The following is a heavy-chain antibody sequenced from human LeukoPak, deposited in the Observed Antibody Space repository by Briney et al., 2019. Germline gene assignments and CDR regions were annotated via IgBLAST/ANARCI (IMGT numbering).Heavy chain of an antibody. CDR1: GGSISSSSYY. CDR3: ARGRGCSSTSCPAWSWFDP. V-gene: IGHV4-39*07. J-gene: IGHJ5*02. Sequence: SETLSLTCTVSGGSISSSSYYWGWIRQPPGKGLEWIGSIYYSGSTYYNPSLKSRVTISVDTSKNQFSLKLSSVTAADTAVYYCARGRGCSSTSCPAWSWFDPWGQGTLVTVSS. CDR2: IYYSGST. D-gene: IGHD2-2*01.